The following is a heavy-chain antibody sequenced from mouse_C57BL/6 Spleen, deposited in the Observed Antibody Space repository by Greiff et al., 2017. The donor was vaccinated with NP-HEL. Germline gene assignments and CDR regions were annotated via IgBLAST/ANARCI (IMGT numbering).Heavy chain of an antibody. CDR3: ARVRYDYAMDY. CDR2: IDPSDSYT. V-gene: IGHV1-69*01. CDR1: GYTFTSYW. Sequence: QVQLKQPGAELVMPGASVKLSCKASGYTFTSYWMHWVKQRPGQGLEWIGEIDPSDSYTNYNQKFKGKSTLTVDKSSSTAYMQLSSLTSEDSAVYYCARVRYDYAMDYWGQGTSVTVSS. J-gene: IGHJ4*01. D-gene: IGHD2-3*01.